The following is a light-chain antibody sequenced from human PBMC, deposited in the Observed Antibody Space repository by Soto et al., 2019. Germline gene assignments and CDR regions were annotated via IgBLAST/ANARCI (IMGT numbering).Light chain of an antibody. J-gene: IGKJ2*01. CDR2: DAS. Sequence: DIQMTQSPSTLSASVGDRVTITCRASQTISNWLAWYQQEPGKAPKLLIYDASSLRSGVPSMFSGSGFATDFTLTSSSLQPDDFATYYCQQCSIYPYTLGQGPKLESK. CDR1: QTISNW. CDR3: QQCSIYPYT. V-gene: IGKV1-5*01.